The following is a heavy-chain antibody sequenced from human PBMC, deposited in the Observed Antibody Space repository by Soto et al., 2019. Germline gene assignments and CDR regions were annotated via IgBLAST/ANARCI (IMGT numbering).Heavy chain of an antibody. CDR1: GFTFSSYA. V-gene: IGHV3-23*01. D-gene: IGHD1-1*01. J-gene: IGHJ3*02. CDR2: ISGSDGRT. CDR3: ATDTRWKVRRAFDI. Sequence: EVQLLESGGGLVEPGGSLRLSCAASGFTFSSYAMTWVRRAPGKGLEGVSAISGSDGRTYYADSVKGRFTISRDNSXTTLCLAMNSLRGEVAAGYYCATDTRWKVRRAFDIWGQGTMVTVSS.